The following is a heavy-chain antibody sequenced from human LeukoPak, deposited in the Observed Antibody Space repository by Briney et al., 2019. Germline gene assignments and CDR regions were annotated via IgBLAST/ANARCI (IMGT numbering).Heavy chain of an antibody. CDR2: IYHSGST. D-gene: IGHD6-13*01. CDR3: AREKEQQLVE. Sequence: PSETLSLTCTVSGGSISSGGYYWSWIRQPPGKGLEWIGYIYHSGSTYYNPSLKSRVTISVDRSKNQFSLKLSSVTAADTAVYYCAREKEQQLVEWGQGTLVTVSS. J-gene: IGHJ4*02. V-gene: IGHV4-30-2*01. CDR1: GGSISSGGYY.